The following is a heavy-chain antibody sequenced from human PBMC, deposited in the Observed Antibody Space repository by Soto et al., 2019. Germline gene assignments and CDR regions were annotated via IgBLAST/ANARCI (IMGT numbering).Heavy chain of an antibody. D-gene: IGHD5-18*01. CDR1: GGTFSSYA. V-gene: IGHV1-69*01. CDR2: IIPIFGTA. J-gene: IGHJ5*02. CDR3: ARDIRRYSYGPNWFDP. Sequence: QVQLVQSGAEVKKPGSSVQVSCKASGGTFSSYAISWVRQAPGQGLEWMGGIIPIFGTANYAQKFQGRVTITADESTSTAYMELSSLRSEDTAVYYCARDIRRYSYGPNWFDPWGQGTLVTVSS.